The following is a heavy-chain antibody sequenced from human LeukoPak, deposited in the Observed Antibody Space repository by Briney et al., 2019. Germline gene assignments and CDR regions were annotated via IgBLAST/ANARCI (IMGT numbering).Heavy chain of an antibody. J-gene: IGHJ4*02. CDR2: IIPIFGTA. Sequence: ASVKVSCKASGGTFSSYAISWVRQAPGQGLEWMGGIIPIFGTANYAQKFQGRVTITADESTSTAYMELSSLRSEDTAVYYCARGAAYGDYYFDYWGQGTLVTVSS. V-gene: IGHV1-69*13. D-gene: IGHD4-17*01. CDR3: ARGAAYGDYYFDY. CDR1: GGTFSSYA.